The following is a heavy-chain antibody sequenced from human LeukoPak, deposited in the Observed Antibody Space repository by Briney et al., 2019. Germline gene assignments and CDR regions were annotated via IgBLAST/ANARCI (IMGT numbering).Heavy chain of an antibody. CDR2: INHSGST. CDR3: ARGYVDGYYFDY. CDR1: GGSFSGYY. Sequence: KSSETLSLTCAVYGGSFSGYYWSWIRQPPGKGLEWIGEINHSGSTNYNPSLKSRVTISVDTSKNQFSQNLTSVTAADTAVYYCARGYVDGYYFDYWGQGTLVTVSS. D-gene: IGHD3-10*01. V-gene: IGHV4-34*01. J-gene: IGHJ4*02.